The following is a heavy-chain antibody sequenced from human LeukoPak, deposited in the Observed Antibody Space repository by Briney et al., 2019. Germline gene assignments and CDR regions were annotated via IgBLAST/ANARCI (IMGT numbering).Heavy chain of an antibody. CDR3: ARGSSAGASLRHDY. D-gene: IGHD1-26*01. Sequence: PGGSLRLSCAASGFTFSSYWMSRVHQAPGKGLEWVANIKQDGSEENFVDSVKGRFTISRDNAKKSLYLQMNSLRAEDTAVYYCARGSSAGASLRHDYWGQGTLVTVSS. V-gene: IGHV3-7*01. CDR1: GFTFSSYW. J-gene: IGHJ4*02. CDR2: IKQDGSEE.